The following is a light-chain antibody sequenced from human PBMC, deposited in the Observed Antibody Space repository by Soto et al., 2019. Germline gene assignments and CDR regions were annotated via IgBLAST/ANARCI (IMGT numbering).Light chain of an antibody. CDR1: LSVSRNY. CDR3: QQYGGSPLT. Sequence: EIVLTQSPGTLSLSPGERATLSCRASLSVSRNYLAWYQQKPGQAPRLLIYGASTRATGITDRFTGSGSGTDCTLTISRLEPEDSAVYHCQQYGGSPLTFGGGTKVEIK. CDR2: GAS. J-gene: IGKJ4*01. V-gene: IGKV3-20*01.